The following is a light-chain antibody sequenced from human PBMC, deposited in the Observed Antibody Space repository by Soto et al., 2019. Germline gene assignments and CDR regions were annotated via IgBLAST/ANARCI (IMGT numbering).Light chain of an antibody. CDR2: GAS. V-gene: IGKV3-20*01. Sequence: PWESATLSCRASQTVSITYLTWYQQQPGQAPRLLIFGASKRATGIPDRFSGSGSGRDFTLTISGLEPEDFAVYYCQQYGGSPLISFGQGTRLEIK. CDR1: QTVSITY. J-gene: IGKJ5*01. CDR3: QQYGGSPLIS.